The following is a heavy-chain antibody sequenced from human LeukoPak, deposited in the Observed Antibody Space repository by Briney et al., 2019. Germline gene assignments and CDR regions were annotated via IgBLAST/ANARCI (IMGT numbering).Heavy chain of an antibody. V-gene: IGHV3-23*01. CDR3: EKDYFGSGSYYNANPYYFDY. J-gene: IGHJ4*02. CDR1: GFTFSSYA. CDR2: ISGSGGST. Sequence: GGSLRLSCAASGFTFSSYAMSWVRQAPGKGLEWVSGISGSGGSTYNADSVKGRFTISRDNSENTLHLQMNTLRAEDTAVYYCEKDYFGSGSYYNANPYYFDYWGQGTLVTVSS. D-gene: IGHD3-10*01.